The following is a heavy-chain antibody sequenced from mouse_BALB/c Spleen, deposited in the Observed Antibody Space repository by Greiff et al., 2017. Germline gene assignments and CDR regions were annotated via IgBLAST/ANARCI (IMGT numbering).Heavy chain of an antibody. Sequence: EVQRVESGGGLVKPGGSLKLSCAASGFTFSDYYMYWVRQTPEKRLEWVATISDGGSYTYYPDSVKGRFTISRDNAKNNLYLQMSSLKSEDTAMYYCARDNGNYAMDYWGQGTSVTVSS. D-gene: IGHD2-1*01. CDR3: ARDNGNYAMDY. J-gene: IGHJ4*01. CDR1: GFTFSDYY. CDR2: ISDGGSYT. V-gene: IGHV5-4*02.